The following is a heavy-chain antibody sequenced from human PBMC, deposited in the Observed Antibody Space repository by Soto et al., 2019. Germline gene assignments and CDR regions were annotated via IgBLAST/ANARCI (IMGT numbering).Heavy chain of an antibody. CDR2: IYSGGST. D-gene: IGHD1-26*01. CDR3: AKVVGAKVMYFDY. V-gene: IGHV3-53*01. CDR1: GFTVSSNY. J-gene: IGHJ4*02. Sequence: PGGSLRLSCAASGFTVSSNYMSWVRQAPGKGLEWVSVIYSGGSTYYADSVKGRFTISRDNSKNTLYLQMNSLRAEDTAVYYCAKVVGAKVMYFDYWGQGTLVTSPQ.